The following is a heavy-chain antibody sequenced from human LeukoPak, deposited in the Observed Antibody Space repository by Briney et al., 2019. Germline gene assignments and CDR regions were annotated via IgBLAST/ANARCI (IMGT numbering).Heavy chain of an antibody. CDR3: ARESYGDYQGYFDY. J-gene: IGHJ4*02. V-gene: IGHV3-48*03. CDR2: ISSSGSTI. Sequence: GGSLRLSCAASGFTFSSYEMNWVRQAPGKGLEWVSYISSSGSTIYYADSVKGRFTISRDNAKNSLYLQMNSLRAEDTAVYYCARESYGDYQGYFDYWGQGTLVTVSS. D-gene: IGHD4-17*01. CDR1: GFTFSSYE.